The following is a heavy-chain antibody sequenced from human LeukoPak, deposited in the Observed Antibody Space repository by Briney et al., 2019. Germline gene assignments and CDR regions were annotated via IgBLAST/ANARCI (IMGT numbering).Heavy chain of an antibody. J-gene: IGHJ4*02. CDR1: GFTVSNNY. V-gene: IGHV3-66*02. CDR2: IYSGGSS. Sequence: GGSLRLSCAASGFTVSNNYMSWVRQAPGKGLEWVSVIYSGGSSYYADSVKGRFTISRDNSKNTLYLQMNSLRAEDTAVYYCAREMTGTPDYWGQGTLVTVSS. CDR3: AREMTGTPDY. D-gene: IGHD1-1*01.